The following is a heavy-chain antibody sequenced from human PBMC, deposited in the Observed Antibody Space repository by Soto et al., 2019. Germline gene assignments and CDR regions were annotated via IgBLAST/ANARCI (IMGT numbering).Heavy chain of an antibody. Sequence: GGSLRLSCAASGFTFSDYYMSWIRQAPGKGLEWVSYISSSGSTIYYADSVKGRFTISRDNAKNSLYLQMNSLRAEDTAVYYCARDPRRVRGVPNGFDPWGQGTLVTVSS. J-gene: IGHJ5*02. D-gene: IGHD3-10*01. CDR3: ARDPRRVRGVPNGFDP. CDR1: GFTFSDYY. V-gene: IGHV3-11*01. CDR2: ISSSGSTI.